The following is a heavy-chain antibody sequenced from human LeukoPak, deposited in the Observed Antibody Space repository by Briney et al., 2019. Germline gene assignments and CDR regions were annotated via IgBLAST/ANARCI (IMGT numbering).Heavy chain of an antibody. CDR1: GDSISSSTYY. CDR2: IKQDGSEK. V-gene: IGHV3-7*01. D-gene: IGHD3-3*01. J-gene: IGHJ4*02. CDR3: GRAYDFSRH. Sequence: ESSETLSLTCTVSGDSISSSTYYWGWIRQAPGKGLEWVANIKQDGSEKNYVDSVKGRFTISRDNAKNSLYLQMNSLRAEDTALYYCGRAYDFSRHWGQGTLVTVSS.